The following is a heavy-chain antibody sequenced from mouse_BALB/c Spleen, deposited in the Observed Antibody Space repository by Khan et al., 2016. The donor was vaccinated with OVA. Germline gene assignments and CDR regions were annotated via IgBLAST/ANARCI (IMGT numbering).Heavy chain of an antibody. J-gene: IGHJ4*01. CDR2: ISTYYGDA. Sequence: QVQLKQSGAELVRPGVSVKISCKGSGYTFTDYAMHWVKQSHAKSLEWIGVISTYYGDANYNQQFKGKATMTVDKSSNTAYMDLARLTSEDSAIXYCARAGLALYTMDYWGQGTSVTVSS. CDR3: ARAGLALYTMDY. V-gene: IGHV1S137*01. CDR1: GYTFTDYA.